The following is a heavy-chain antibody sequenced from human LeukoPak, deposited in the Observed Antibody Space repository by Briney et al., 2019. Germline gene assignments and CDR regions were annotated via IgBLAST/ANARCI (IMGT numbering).Heavy chain of an antibody. CDR1: GFTFSSYA. CDR2: ISYDGSNK. CDR3: AKPRLPEGDWFDP. Sequence: GGSLRLSCAASGFTFSSYAMHWVRQAPGKGLEWVAVISYDGSNKYYADSVKGRFTISRDNSKNTLYLQMNSLRAEDTAVYYCAKPRLPEGDWFDPWGQGTLVTVSS. J-gene: IGHJ5*02. V-gene: IGHV3-30-3*02. D-gene: IGHD2-15*01.